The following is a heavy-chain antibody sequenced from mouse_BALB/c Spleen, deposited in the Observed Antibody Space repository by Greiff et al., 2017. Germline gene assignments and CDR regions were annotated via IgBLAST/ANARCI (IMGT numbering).Heavy chain of an antibody. V-gene: IGHV5-6-4*01. J-gene: IGHJ4*01. D-gene: IGHD2-1*01. Sequence: EVQRVESGGGLVQPGGSLKLSCAASGFTFSSYTMSWVRQTPEKRLEWVATISSGGSYTYYPDSVKGRFTISRDNAKNTLYLQMSSLKSEDTAMYYCTRDMGNYGAYAMDYWGQGTSVTVSS. CDR3: TRDMGNYGAYAMDY. CDR2: ISSGGSYT. CDR1: GFTFSSYT.